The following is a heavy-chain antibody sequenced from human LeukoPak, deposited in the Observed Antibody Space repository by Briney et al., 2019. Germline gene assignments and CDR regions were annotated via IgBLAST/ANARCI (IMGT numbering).Heavy chain of an antibody. V-gene: IGHV3-7*01. CDR2: IKEDGSEK. D-gene: IGHD6-13*01. CDR1: GFTFSKYW. J-gene: IGHJ4*02. Sequence: GGALRLSCAASGFTFSKYWMSWVRPAPGKGLEWVANIKEDGSEKYYVDSVKGRFTISRDNARNSLYLQMNSLRAEDTAVYYCASGRQLGYWGQGTLVTVSS. CDR3: ASGRQLGY.